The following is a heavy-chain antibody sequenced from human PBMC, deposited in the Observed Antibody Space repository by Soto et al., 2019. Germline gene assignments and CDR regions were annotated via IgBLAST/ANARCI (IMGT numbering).Heavy chain of an antibody. V-gene: IGHV4-39*02. D-gene: IGHD1-20*01. Sequence: QLQLQESSPGLVKPSETLSLTCTVSGGSISSSSYYWGWNRQPPGKGLEWLGSIYYSGSTYYNPSLKSRVTISVDTSKNQFSLKLSSVTAADTAVYYCAREGGITGTVGYWGQGTLVTVSS. CDR3: AREGGITGTVGY. CDR2: IYYSGST. J-gene: IGHJ4*02. CDR1: GGSISSSSYY.